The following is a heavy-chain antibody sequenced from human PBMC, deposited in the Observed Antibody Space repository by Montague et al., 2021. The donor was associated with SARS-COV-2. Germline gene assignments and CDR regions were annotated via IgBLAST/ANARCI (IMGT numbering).Heavy chain of an antibody. V-gene: IGHV3-30*18. CDR3: AKDVGLRNFFDY. CDR1: GFTFSSYD. D-gene: IGHD1-26*01. Sequence: SLRLSCAASGFTFSSYDMHWVRQAPGKGLEWVAVISYDGSNKYYADSVKGRFTISRDNSKNTLYLQMNSLRAEDTAVYYCAKDVGLRNFFDYWGQGTLVIVSS. J-gene: IGHJ4*02. CDR2: ISYDGSNK.